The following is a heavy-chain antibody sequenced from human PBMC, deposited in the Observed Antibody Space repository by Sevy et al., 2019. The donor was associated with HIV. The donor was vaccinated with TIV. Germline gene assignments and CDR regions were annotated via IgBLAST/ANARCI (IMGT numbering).Heavy chain of an antibody. J-gene: IGHJ3*02. CDR1: GFTFSSYA. CDR2: ISYDGSNK. D-gene: IGHD3-22*01. Sequence: GGCLRLSCAASGFTFSSYAMHWVRQAPGKGLEWVAVISYDGSNKYYADSVKGRFTISRDNSKNTLYLQMNSLRAEDTAVYYCARDFYYDSSGYSSPSDAFDIWGQGTMVTVSS. CDR3: ARDFYYDSSGYSSPSDAFDI. V-gene: IGHV3-30-3*01.